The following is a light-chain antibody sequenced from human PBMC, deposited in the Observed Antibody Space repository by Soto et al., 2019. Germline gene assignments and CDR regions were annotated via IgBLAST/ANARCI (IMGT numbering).Light chain of an antibody. Sequence: EIVLTQSPGTLSLSPGESGILSCRTSQTVNSPYLAWYQQKPGQAPRLLISGASTRATGIPDRFSGSWSGTEFTLTSSRLESEDFAVYYCHQHESSPPTFGPGTKVDVK. CDR2: GAS. CDR1: QTVNSPY. J-gene: IGKJ3*01. CDR3: HQHESSPPT. V-gene: IGKV3-20*01.